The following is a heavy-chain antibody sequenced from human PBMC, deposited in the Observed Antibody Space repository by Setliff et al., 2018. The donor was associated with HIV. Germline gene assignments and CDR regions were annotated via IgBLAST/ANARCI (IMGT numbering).Heavy chain of an antibody. CDR2: INPNSGDT. Sequence: ASVKVSCKASGGSFSSYGLSWVRQAPGQGLEWMGWINPNSGDTNYAQKFQGRVTMTRDTSVSTAYMNLTRLRSDDTALYYCARDRNDFLWGSYRYTAGFDYWGHGTLVTV. D-gene: IGHD3-16*02. V-gene: IGHV1-2*02. CDR3: ARDRNDFLWGSYRYTAGFDY. CDR1: GGSFSSYG. J-gene: IGHJ4*01.